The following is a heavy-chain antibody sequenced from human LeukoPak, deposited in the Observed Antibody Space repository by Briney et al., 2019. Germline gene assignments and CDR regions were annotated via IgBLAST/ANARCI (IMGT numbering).Heavy chain of an antibody. CDR2: TRNKANSYTT. V-gene: IGHV3-72*01. CDR3: ARGYHSFDV. CDR1: GFTFSDHY. Sequence: GGSLRLSCAVSGFTFSDHYMDWVRQAPGKGLEWVGRTRNKANSYTTVYAASVQGRFTVSRDDTKNSLYLQMNSLKTEDTAVYYCARGYHSFDVWRQGTTVTVSS. D-gene: IGHD1-26*01. J-gene: IGHJ6*02.